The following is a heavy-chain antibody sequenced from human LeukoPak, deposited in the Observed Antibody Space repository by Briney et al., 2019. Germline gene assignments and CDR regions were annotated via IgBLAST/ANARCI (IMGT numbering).Heavy chain of an antibody. CDR1: GFYFSSYS. CDR3: ARVEATTGRNYHYYMDV. J-gene: IGHJ6*03. V-gene: IGHV3-21*01. D-gene: IGHD1-1*01. CDR2: INSGSTYM. Sequence: GGSLRLSCGASGFYFSSYSMNWVRQAPGKGLEWVSSINSGSTYMYYADSVKGRFTISRDNAKNSLHLQMDSLRVEDTAVYFCARVEATTGRNYHYYMDVWGKGTTVTVSS.